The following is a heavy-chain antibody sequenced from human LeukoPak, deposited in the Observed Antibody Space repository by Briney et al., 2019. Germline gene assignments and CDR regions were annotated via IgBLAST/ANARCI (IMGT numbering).Heavy chain of an antibody. CDR2: ISAYDGNT. CDR1: GYTFTSYG. CDR3: ASGLAAAGTFWFDP. J-gene: IGHJ5*02. D-gene: IGHD6-13*01. Sequence: GASVKVSCKASGYTFTSYGISWVRQAPGQGLEWMGWISAYDGNTSYAQKLQGRVTMTTDTSTSTAYMELRSLRSEDTAVYYCASGLAAAGTFWFDPWGQGTLVTVSS. V-gene: IGHV1-18*01.